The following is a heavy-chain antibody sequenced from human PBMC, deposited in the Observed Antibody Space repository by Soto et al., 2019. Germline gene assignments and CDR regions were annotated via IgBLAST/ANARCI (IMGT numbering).Heavy chain of an antibody. CDR1: GYIFANYA. J-gene: IGHJ5*02. CDR3: ARVVKNFSVSGDTWFDP. Sequence: ASVKVSCKASGYIFANYAMPWVRPAPLQGLEWMVYLNPGNGNTKYSQKFQGRLTMSRETSANTVYMQLSSLTSKDTAIYYCARVVKNFSVSGDTWFDPWGQGTLVTVSS. D-gene: IGHD3-10*01. V-gene: IGHV1-3*01. CDR2: LNPGNGNT.